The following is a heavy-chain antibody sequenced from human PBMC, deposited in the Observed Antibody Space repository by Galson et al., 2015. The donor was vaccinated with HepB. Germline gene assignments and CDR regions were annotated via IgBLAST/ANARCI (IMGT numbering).Heavy chain of an antibody. CDR1: GFTFSSYS. CDR3: ARSLDRSCLSCFDY. J-gene: IGHJ4*02. V-gene: IGHV3-21*06. Sequence: SLRLSCAASGFTFSSYSINWVRQAPGKGLEWVSSISSASASIYYADSVKGRFIISRDNANNSLYLRMNSLRAEDTAIYYCARSLDRSCLSCFDYWGQGIRVTVSP. CDR2: ISSASASI. D-gene: IGHD3-3*01.